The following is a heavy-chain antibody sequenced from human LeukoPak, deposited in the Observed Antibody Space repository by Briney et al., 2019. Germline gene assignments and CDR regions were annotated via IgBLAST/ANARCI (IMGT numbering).Heavy chain of an antibody. J-gene: IGHJ4*02. CDR1: GGSISSYY. Sequence: PSETLSLTCTVSGGSISSYYWSWIRQPPGKGLEWIGYIYYSGSTNYHPSLKSRVTISVDTSKNQFSLKLSSVTAADTAVYYCARVGYGDSDFDYWGQGTLVTVSS. CDR3: ARVGYGDSDFDY. V-gene: IGHV4-59*01. D-gene: IGHD4-17*01. CDR2: IYYSGST.